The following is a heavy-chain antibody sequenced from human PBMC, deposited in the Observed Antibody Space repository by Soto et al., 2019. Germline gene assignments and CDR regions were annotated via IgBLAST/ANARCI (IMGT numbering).Heavy chain of an antibody. CDR1: GGSFRGYY. J-gene: IGHJ4*02. V-gene: IGHV4-34*01. Sequence: XXTLCLPCAVYGGSFRGYYWRWIRQPPGKGLEWIGEINHSGSTNYNPSLKSRVTISVDTSKNQFSLKLSSVTAADTAVYYCARGYYYGSGMLVDYWGQGTLVTVSS. D-gene: IGHD3-10*01. CDR3: ARGYYYGSGMLVDY. CDR2: INHSGST.